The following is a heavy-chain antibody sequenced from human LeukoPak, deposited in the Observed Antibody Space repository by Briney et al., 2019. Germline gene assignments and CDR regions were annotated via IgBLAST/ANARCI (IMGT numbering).Heavy chain of an antibody. D-gene: IGHD5-18*01. V-gene: IGHV4-34*01. CDR1: GGSFSDYP. CDR2: ISHSGGT. J-gene: IGHJ6*03. Sequence: KPSETLSLTCAVYGGSFSDYPWSWIRQPPGKGLEWIGEISHSGGTNNNPSLMSRVIMSVDTSKNQFSLKVSSVTAADTAVYYCAGVGYSYSINDWSRTGLGAYPTKYRCYMDVWGKGTTVTVSS. CDR3: AGVGYSYSINDWSRTGLGAYPTKYRCYMDV.